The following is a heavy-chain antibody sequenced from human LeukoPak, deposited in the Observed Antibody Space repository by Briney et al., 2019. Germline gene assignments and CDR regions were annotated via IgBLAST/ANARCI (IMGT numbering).Heavy chain of an antibody. V-gene: IGHV3-7*01. CDR3: ARAEFRYAIPAPPGS. J-gene: IGHJ6*04. Sequence: GGSLRLSCVASGFTFSSRDWMTWVRQAPGKGLEWVANIKQDGSEKNYVDSVKGRFTISRDNAKNSLYLQMNSLRAEDTAVYYCARAEFRYAIPAPPGSWGKGTTVTAAS. D-gene: IGHD2-2*02. CDR1: GFTFSSRDW. CDR2: IKQDGSEK.